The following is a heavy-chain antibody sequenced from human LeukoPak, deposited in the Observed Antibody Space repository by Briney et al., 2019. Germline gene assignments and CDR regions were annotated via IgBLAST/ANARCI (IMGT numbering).Heavy chain of an antibody. CDR1: GFAFSTYD. Sequence: GGSLRLSCAASGFAFSTYDMHWVRQATGKGLEWVSAIDTVGNTYYAGSVKGRFTISRENAWNSLYLQMDSLRDGDTAVYYCIRIRTGEHQYGMDVWGQGTTVTVSS. V-gene: IGHV3-13*01. CDR3: IRIRTGEHQYGMDV. D-gene: IGHD7-27*01. J-gene: IGHJ6*02. CDR2: IDTVGNT.